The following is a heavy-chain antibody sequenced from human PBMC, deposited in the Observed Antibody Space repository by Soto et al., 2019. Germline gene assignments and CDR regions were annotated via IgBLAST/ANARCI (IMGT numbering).Heavy chain of an antibody. CDR2: ISAYNGNT. J-gene: IGHJ6*02. CDR3: ARDVPCSSTSCYDYYYGIDG. D-gene: IGHD2-2*01. Sequence: QVQLVQSGAEVKKPGASVTVSCKASGYTFTSYGISWVRQAPGQGLEWMGWISAYNGNTNYAQKLQGRVTMTTDTSTRTAYMELRSLRSDDTAGYFCARDVPCSSTSCYDYYYGIDGWGQGPTVTVSS. V-gene: IGHV1-18*04. CDR1: GYTFTSYG.